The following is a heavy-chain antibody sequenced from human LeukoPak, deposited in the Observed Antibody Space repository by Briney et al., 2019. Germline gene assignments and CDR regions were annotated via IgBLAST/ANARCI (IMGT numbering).Heavy chain of an antibody. D-gene: IGHD6-13*01. CDR2: ISGSGGST. V-gene: IGHV3-23*01. CDR3: AKDASHVGSSWYSSQQVDY. CDR1: GFSPSIDA. Sequence: GGCLRPSCAAFGFSPSIDAMGWVRPAPGGGREWVSAISGSGGSTYYADSVTGRFTISRDNSKTTMYLQMNRLRAEDTAVYYCAKDASHVGSSWYSSQQVDYWGQGTLVTVSS. J-gene: IGHJ4*02.